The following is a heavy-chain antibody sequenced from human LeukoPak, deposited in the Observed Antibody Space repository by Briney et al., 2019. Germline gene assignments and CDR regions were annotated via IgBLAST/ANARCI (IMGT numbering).Heavy chain of an antibody. V-gene: IGHV4-34*01. CDR2: INHSGST. Sequence: SETLSLTCAVYGGSFSGYYWSWIRQPPGKGLEWIGEINHSGSTNYNPSLKSRVTISVDTSKNQFSLKLSSVTAADTAVYYCARKGNYYYYMDVWGKGTTVTVSS. CDR1: GGSFSGYY. D-gene: IGHD3-10*01. CDR3: ARKGNYYYYMDV. J-gene: IGHJ6*03.